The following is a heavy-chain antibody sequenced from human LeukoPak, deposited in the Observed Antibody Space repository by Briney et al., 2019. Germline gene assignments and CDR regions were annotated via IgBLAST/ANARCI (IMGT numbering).Heavy chain of an antibody. CDR2: ISSSSSYI. CDR3: ARGSSGSSFDY. J-gene: IGHJ4*02. V-gene: IGHV3-21*01. D-gene: IGHD1-26*01. CDR1: ELTFSSYT. Sequence: GGPLRFSCAASELTFSSYTMNWVRQAPGKGLDWVSSISSSSSYIYYADSVKGRFTISRDNAKNSLYLQMNSLRAEDTAVYYCARGSSGSSFDYWGQGTLVTVSS.